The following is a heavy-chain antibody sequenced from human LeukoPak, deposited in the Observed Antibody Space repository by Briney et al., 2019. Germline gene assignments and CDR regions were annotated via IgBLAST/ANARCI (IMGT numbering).Heavy chain of an antibody. CDR2: INWNGSGA. Sequence: GGSLRLSCAASGFTFDDYGMSWVRQVPGKGLEWVSGINWNGSGAGYADSVKGRFTISRDNAKNTLYLQMNSLRAEDTAVYYCAKDRDSSGYYYVPDAFDIWGQGTMVTVSS. V-gene: IGHV3-20*04. CDR3: AKDRDSSGYYYVPDAFDI. CDR1: GFTFDDYG. J-gene: IGHJ3*02. D-gene: IGHD3-22*01.